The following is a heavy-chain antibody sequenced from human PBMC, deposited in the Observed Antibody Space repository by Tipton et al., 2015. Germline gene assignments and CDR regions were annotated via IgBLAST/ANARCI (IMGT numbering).Heavy chain of an antibody. CDR2: IKPDGSEK. CDR1: GFTFSDYW. CDR3: AKDDAYVGSDAVDF. Sequence: SLRLSCAASGFTFSDYWMSWVRQAPGKGLEWVANIKPDGSEKSYLDSVKDRFTISRDNARNSLCLQVNSLTAEDTALYYCAKDDAYVGSDAVDFWGQGTMVIVSS. J-gene: IGHJ3*01. D-gene: IGHD2-2*01. V-gene: IGHV3-7*03.